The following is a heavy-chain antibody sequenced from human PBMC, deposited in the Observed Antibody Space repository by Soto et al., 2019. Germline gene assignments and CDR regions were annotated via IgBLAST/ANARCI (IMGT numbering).Heavy chain of an antibody. CDR1: GFTSHDYA. V-gene: IGHV3-9*02. CDR2: IYWGSNKI. D-gene: IGHD3-10*01. Sequence: LRLSCVASGFTSHDYAMHWVRQTPGKGLEWVSGIYWGSNKIDYADSVKGRFTISRDNAKNSLFLQMNSLSADDTALYYCVKDVSPGGADVWGQGTTVTVSS. J-gene: IGHJ6*02. CDR3: VKDVSPGGADV.